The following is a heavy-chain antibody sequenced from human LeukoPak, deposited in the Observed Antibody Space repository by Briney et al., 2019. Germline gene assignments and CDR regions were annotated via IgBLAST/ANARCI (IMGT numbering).Heavy chain of an antibody. D-gene: IGHD3-22*01. CDR2: IKTEGREK. CDR1: GFTLSIYS. V-gene: IGHV3-7*01. CDR3: AKSYTHSTYYYDSSGSPCCYYYYMDV. Sequence: GSMTLSCAAAGFTLSIYSIGWVRQAPGEGRGWEANIKTEGREKNHGDSVEGRFTISRDNAKNPLYLQMNSLRAEDTAVYYCAKSYTHSTYYYDSSGSPCCYYYYMDVWGKGTPVTVSS. J-gene: IGHJ6*03.